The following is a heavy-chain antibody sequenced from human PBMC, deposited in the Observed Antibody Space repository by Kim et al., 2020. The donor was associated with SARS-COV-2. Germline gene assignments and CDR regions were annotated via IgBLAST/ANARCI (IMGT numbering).Heavy chain of an antibody. CDR2: MFHSEGT. Sequence: SETLSLTCTVSGDSISNYYWNWLRQSPGKGLEWIGYMFHSEGTLYNPSFESRVTISADMSKNQFSLHLKSVAAADTAVYYCAGRICSARSCGQGNWLDPWGQGALVTVAP. CDR3: AGRICSARSCGQGNWLDP. D-gene: IGHD2-15*01. V-gene: IGHV4-59*08. J-gene: IGHJ5*02. CDR1: GDSISNYY.